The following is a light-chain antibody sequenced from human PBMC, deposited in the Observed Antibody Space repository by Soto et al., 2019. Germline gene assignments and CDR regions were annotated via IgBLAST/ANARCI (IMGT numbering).Light chain of an antibody. CDR2: EVS. J-gene: IGLJ1*01. CDR1: SSDVGGYNY. V-gene: IGLV2-14*01. CDR3: SSYTSSSTLHV. Sequence: QSALTQPASVSGSPGQSITISCTGTSSDVGGYNYVSWYQQNPGKAPKLMIYEVSNRPSGVSNRFSGSKSGNTASLTISGLQAEDEADYYCSSYTSSSTLHVFGTGTKVTVL.